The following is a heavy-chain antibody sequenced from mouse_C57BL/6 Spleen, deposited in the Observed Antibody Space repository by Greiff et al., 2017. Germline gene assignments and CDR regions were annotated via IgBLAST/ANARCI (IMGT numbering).Heavy chain of an antibody. CDR2: ISSGSSTI. J-gene: IGHJ3*01. CDR1: GFTFSDYG. CDR3: ARGDYYDYDAFAY. V-gene: IGHV5-17*01. D-gene: IGHD2-4*01. Sequence: EVKLVESGGGLVKPGGSLKLSCAASGFTFSDYGMHWVRQAPEKGLEWVAYISSGSSTIYYADTVKGRFTISRDNAKNTLFLQMTSLRSEDTAMYYCARGDYYDYDAFAYWGQGTLVTVSA.